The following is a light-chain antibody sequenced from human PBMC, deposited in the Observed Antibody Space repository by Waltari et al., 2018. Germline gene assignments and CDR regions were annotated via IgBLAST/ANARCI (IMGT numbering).Light chain of an antibody. CDR2: LGS. Sequence: EIVMTQSPLSLPVNPGEPASISCRSSQSLLLSNGYNYLDWYLQKPGQSPQLLIYLGSNRASGVPDRFSGSGSGSDFTLKISRVEAEDVGVYYCMQALQTPLTFGGGTKVEIK. J-gene: IGKJ4*01. CDR3: MQALQTPLT. V-gene: IGKV2-28*01. CDR1: QSLLLSNGYNY.